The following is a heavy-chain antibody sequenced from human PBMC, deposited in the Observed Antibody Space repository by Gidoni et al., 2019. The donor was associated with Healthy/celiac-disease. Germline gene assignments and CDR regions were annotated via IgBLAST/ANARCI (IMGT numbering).Heavy chain of an antibody. CDR3: ARGRIVATVGYYYGMDV. V-gene: IGHV3-33*01. CDR1: GFTFSSYG. D-gene: IGHD5-12*01. Sequence: QVQLVESGGGVVQPGRSLRLSCAASGFTFSSYGMHWVRQAPGKGLEWVAVIWYDGSNKYYADSVKGRFTISRDKSKNTLYLQMNSLRAEDTAVYYCARGRIVATVGYYYGMDVWGQGTTVTVSS. J-gene: IGHJ6*02. CDR2: IWYDGSNK.